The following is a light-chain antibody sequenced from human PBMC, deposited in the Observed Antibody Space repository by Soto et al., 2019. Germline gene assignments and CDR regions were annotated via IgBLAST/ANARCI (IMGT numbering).Light chain of an antibody. V-gene: IGLV1-47*02. CDR1: TSNIGKNY. Sequence: VLTQPPSASGPPGQRVTISCSVTTSNIGKNYVYWYNQVPGAAPRLLIYSNDHRPSWVPDRFSGSKSGDSASLVISGLRSEDEGDYYCAAWDDRLSGRVFGTGTQLTVL. J-gene: IGLJ1*01. CDR3: AAWDDRLSGRV. CDR2: SND.